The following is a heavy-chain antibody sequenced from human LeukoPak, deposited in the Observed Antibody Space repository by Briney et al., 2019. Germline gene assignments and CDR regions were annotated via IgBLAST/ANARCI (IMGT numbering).Heavy chain of an antibody. CDR3: ARGAPLAYCGGDCYSGKDAFDI. CDR1: GYTFTSYG. CDR2: IIPIFGTA. J-gene: IGHJ3*02. Sequence: AVKVSCKASGYTFTSYGISWVRQAPGQGLEWMGGIIPIFGTANYAQKFQGRVTITADKPTSTAYMELSSLRSEDTAVYYCARGAPLAYCGGDCYSGKDAFDIWGQGTMVTVSS. V-gene: IGHV1-69*06. D-gene: IGHD2-21*02.